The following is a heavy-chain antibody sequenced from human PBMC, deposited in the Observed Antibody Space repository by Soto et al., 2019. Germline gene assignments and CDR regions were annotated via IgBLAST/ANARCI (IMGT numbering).Heavy chain of an antibody. CDR2: LNPTNGGT. Sequence: QVQLVQSGAEVKRPGASVTVSCKASGYTFIYYMHWVRQAPGKGLEWMGWLNPTNGGTNYAPKFQGRVTMTRDTPSGTVYLELTSRRSDDTPVYFCARGGSCYEYWGQGTLVTVSS. D-gene: IGHD6-13*01. J-gene: IGHJ4*02. CDR3: ARGGSCYEY. CDR1: GYTFIYY. V-gene: IGHV1-2*02.